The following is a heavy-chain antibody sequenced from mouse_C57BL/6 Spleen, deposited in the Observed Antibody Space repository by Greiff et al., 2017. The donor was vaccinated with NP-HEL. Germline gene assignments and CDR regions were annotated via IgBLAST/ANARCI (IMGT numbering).Heavy chain of an antibody. CDR3: ARPAYGSKGYCDV. V-gene: IGHV5-6*01. Sequence: EVKLVESGGDLVKPGGSLKLSCAASGFTFSSYGMSWVRQTPDKRLEWVATISSGGSYTYYPDSVKGRFTISRDNAKNTLYLQMSSLKSEDTAMYYCARPAYGSKGYCDVWGTGTTVTVSS. J-gene: IGHJ1*03. CDR1: GFTFSSYG. D-gene: IGHD1-1*01. CDR2: ISSGGSYT.